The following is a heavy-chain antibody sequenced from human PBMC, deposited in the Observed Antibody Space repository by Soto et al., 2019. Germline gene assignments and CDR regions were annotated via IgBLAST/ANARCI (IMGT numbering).Heavy chain of an antibody. Sequence: QVQLVQSGAEVKKPGASVKVSCKASGYTFTDYYIHWVRQAPGQGLEWMGMINPSGGSTDYAQKVRCRVTMTRDTATGTVYMELSSLRSEDTAVYYCARPPFPGCINAVCYPFDYWGQGTLVTVSS. J-gene: IGHJ4*02. CDR2: INPSGGST. V-gene: IGHV1-46*01. D-gene: IGHD2-8*01. CDR3: ARPPFPGCINAVCYPFDY. CDR1: GYTFTDYY.